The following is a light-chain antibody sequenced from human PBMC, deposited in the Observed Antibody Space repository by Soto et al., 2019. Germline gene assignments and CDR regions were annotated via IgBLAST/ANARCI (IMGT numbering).Light chain of an antibody. CDR2: AAA. CDR1: QDIRSD. Sequence: DIPMTQSPSSLSASVGDRVTITCRASQDIRSDLGWYQQKPGKAPKRLIYAAASLQSGVPSRFSGSGPGTEFTHTISSRQPGDSATYDCLQHNSYPTTFGQGTRLEIK. CDR3: LQHNSYPTT. V-gene: IGKV1-17*01. J-gene: IGKJ5*01.